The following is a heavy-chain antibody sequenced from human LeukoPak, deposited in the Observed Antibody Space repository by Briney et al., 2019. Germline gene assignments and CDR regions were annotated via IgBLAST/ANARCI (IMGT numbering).Heavy chain of an antibody. V-gene: IGHV4-59*01. CDR3: ARVELLGSSGWPFDY. D-gene: IGHD6-19*01. CDR1: GGSISSYY. Sequence: SETLSLTCTVSGGSISSYYWSWIRQPPGKGLEWIGYIYYSGSTNYNPSLKSRVTISVDTSKNQFSLKLSSVTAADAAVYYCARVELLGSSGWPFDYWGQGTLVTVSS. J-gene: IGHJ4*02. CDR2: IYYSGST.